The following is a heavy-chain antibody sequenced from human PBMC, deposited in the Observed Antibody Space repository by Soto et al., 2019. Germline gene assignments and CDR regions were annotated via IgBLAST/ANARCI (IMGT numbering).Heavy chain of an antibody. CDR3: ARVRYYDFWSGYWIGDYYYYYMDV. CDR1: GGSFSGYY. V-gene: IGHV4-34*01. Sequence: PSETLSLTCAVYGGSFSGYYWSWIRQPPGKGLEWIGEINHSGSTNYNPSLKSRVTISVDTSKNQFSLKLSSVTAADTAVYYCARVRYYDFWSGYWIGDYYYYYMDVWGKGTTVTVSS. J-gene: IGHJ6*03. CDR2: INHSGST. D-gene: IGHD3-3*01.